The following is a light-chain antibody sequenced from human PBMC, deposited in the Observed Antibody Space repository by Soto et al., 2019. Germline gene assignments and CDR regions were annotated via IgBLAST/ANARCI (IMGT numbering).Light chain of an antibody. V-gene: IGKV3-20*01. J-gene: IGKJ5*01. Sequence: EIVLTQSPGTLSLSPGERATLSCGASQSVSSSSLAWYQQKPGQAPRLLIYGASRRATGIPDRFSGSGSGTEFTLTISSLQSEDFAVYYCQQYNDWPPITFGQGTRLEIK. CDR3: QQYNDWPPIT. CDR1: QSVSSSS. CDR2: GAS.